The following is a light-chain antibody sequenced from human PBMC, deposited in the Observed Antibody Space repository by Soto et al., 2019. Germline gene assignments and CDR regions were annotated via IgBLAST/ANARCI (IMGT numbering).Light chain of an antibody. CDR2: AAS. Sequence: DIQMTQSPSSLSASVGDRVTITCRASQSISSYLNWYQQKPGKAPQLLIYAASSLQIGVPSRFSGSGSGTDFTLTISSLQPEDFATYYCQQSYSTLTFGPGTKVDIK. CDR1: QSISSY. J-gene: IGKJ3*01. V-gene: IGKV1-39*01. CDR3: QQSYSTLT.